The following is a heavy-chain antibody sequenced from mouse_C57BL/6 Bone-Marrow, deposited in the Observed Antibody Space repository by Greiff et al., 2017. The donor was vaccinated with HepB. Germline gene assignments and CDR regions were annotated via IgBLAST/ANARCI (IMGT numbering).Heavy chain of an antibody. D-gene: IGHD1-1*01. J-gene: IGHJ1*03. CDR2: IWGDGST. V-gene: IGHV2-3*01. CDR3: AKPAITTVVATWDWYFDV. CDR1: GFSLTSYG. Sequence: VKLMESGPGLVAPSQSLSITCTVSGFSLTSYGVSWVRQPPGKGLEWLGVIWGDGSTNYHSALISRLSISKDNSKSQVFLKLNSLQTDDTATYYCAKPAITTVVATWDWYFDVWGTGTTVTVSS.